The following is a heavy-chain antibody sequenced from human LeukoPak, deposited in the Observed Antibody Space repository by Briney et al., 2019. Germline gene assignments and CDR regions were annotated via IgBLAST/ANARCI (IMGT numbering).Heavy chain of an antibody. Sequence: ASVNVSCKASGYTFTTYGISWLRRAPGPGLEWMGWISTYNGDTNYAHKLQGRVTLTTETSTSTVYMELRSRRADDTAVYYCTRRGSVETPMSNWEWWYWGQGTLVTVSS. CDR3: TRRGSVETPMSNWEWWY. J-gene: IGHJ4*02. V-gene: IGHV1-18*01. CDR1: GYTFTTYG. CDR2: ISTYNGDT. D-gene: IGHD2-8*01.